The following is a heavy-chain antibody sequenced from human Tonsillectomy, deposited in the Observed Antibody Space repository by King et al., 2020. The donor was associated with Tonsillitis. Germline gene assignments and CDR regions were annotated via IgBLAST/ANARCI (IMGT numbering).Heavy chain of an antibody. CDR2: INPKSGGT. CDR1: GYTFTDYY. J-gene: IGHJ4*02. CDR3: ASRWGGYSAYN. V-gene: IGHV1-2*02. Sequence: VQLVQSGAEVKKPGASVKVSCKASGYTFTDYYMHWVRQAPGQGLEWMGWINPKSGGTNFAQKFQGRVTMTRDTSISTVYMELSRLTFDDTAVYYCASRWGGYSAYNWGQGALVTVSS. D-gene: IGHD5-12*01.